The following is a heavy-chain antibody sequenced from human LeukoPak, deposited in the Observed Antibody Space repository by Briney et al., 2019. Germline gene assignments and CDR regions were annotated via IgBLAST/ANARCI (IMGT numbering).Heavy chain of an antibody. Sequence: PGRSLRLSCAASGFTFSSYAMHWVRQAPGKGLEWVAVISYDGSNKYYADSVKGRFTISRDNSKNTLYLQMNSLRAEDTAVYYCARDGPSRQPGIAAAGTEDDYYYYGMDVWGQGTTVTVSS. D-gene: IGHD6-13*01. CDR2: ISYDGSNK. V-gene: IGHV3-30*04. CDR1: GFTFSSYA. CDR3: ARDGPSRQPGIAAAGTEDDYYYYGMDV. J-gene: IGHJ6*02.